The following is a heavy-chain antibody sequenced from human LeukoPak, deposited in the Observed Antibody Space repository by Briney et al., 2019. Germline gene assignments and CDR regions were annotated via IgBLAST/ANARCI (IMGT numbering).Heavy chain of an antibody. J-gene: IGHJ6*02. D-gene: IGHD2-15*01. V-gene: IGHV3-33*01. Sequence: PGGSLRLACAASGFTFSSYAMHWVRQAPGKGLEWVAVIWFDGSNRYYADSVKGRFTIYRDNSKNTLTLQMNGLRAEDTAMYYCARDPAVASRGFGMNVGGQGTTVTVSS. CDR1: GFTFSSYA. CDR2: IWFDGSNR. CDR3: ARDPAVASRGFGMNV.